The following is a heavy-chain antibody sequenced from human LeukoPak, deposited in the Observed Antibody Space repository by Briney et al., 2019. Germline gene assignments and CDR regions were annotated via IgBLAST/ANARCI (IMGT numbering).Heavy chain of an antibody. CDR1: GFTFSSYW. Sequence: GGSLRLSCAASGFTFSSYWMSWVRQAPGKGLEWVSAISGSGGSTYYADSVKGRSTISRDNSKNTLYLQMNSLRAEDTAVYYCAKVGGRIVGATDAFDIWGQGTMVTVSS. D-gene: IGHD1-26*01. J-gene: IGHJ3*02. V-gene: IGHV3-23*01. CDR3: AKVGGRIVGATDAFDI. CDR2: ISGSGGST.